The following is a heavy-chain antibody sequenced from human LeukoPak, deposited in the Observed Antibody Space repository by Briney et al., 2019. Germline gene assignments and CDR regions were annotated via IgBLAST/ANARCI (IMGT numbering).Heavy chain of an antibody. CDR1: GLTFSSYW. CDR3: ARADYDYVWGSYRQYYFDY. V-gene: IGHV3-7*01. Sequence: PGRSLRLSCAASGLTFSSYWMSWVRQAPGKGLEWVANIKQDGSEKYYVDSVKGRFTISRDNAKNSLYLQMNSLRAEDTAVYYCARADYDYVWGSYRQYYFDYWGQGTLVTVSS. CDR2: IKQDGSEK. J-gene: IGHJ4*02. D-gene: IGHD3-16*02.